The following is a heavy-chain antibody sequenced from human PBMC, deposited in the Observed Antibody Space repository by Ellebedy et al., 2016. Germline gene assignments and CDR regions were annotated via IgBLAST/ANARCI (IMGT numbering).Heavy chain of an antibody. D-gene: IGHD1-1*01. J-gene: IGHJ3*01. Sequence: SETLSLTCNVSGGSVSSDYWNWIRRPQGKGLEWIGYVFHTGTTNYNPSLKSRVTMSVDTSKSQFSLRLTSVTAADTAVYYCARWNGDWHAFDVWGQGTMVTVSS. CDR2: VFHTGTT. V-gene: IGHV4-59*02. CDR1: GGSVSSDY. CDR3: ARWNGDWHAFDV.